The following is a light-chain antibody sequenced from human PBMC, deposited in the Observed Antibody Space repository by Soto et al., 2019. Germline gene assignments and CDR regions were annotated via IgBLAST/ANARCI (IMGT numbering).Light chain of an antibody. CDR3: QQYNHWPPGT. V-gene: IGKV3-15*01. CDR2: GAS. CDR1: LSVTRD. J-gene: IGKJ5*01. Sequence: EVLLTQPPAALSVSSGERATLSCRASLSVTRDLAWYQQKPGLPPRLLIYGASTRAAGVPARFSGSGSGTEFTLTISSLQTEDSAVYYCQQYNHWPPGTFGQGTRLEIK.